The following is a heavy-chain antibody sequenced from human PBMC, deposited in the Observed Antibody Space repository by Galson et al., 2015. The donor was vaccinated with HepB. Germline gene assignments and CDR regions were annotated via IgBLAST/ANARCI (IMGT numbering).Heavy chain of an antibody. CDR3: TRSVGGSRRTLYGMDV. V-gene: IGHV3-73*01. Sequence: SLRLSCAASGFTFSGSAMHWVRQASGKGLEWVGRIRSKANSYAAAYAASVKGRFTISRDDSKNTAYLQMNSLKTEDTAVYYCTRSVGGSRRTLYGMDVWGQGTTVTVSS. D-gene: IGHD3-16*01. J-gene: IGHJ6*02. CDR1: GFTFSGSA. CDR2: IRSKANSYAA.